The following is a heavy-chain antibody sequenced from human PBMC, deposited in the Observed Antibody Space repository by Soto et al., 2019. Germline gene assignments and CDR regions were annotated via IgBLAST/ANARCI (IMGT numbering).Heavy chain of an antibody. V-gene: IGHV1-18*01. J-gene: IGHJ6*03. CDR1: GYTFTSYG. CDR3: YSSGWYVFYYYYMYV. CDR2: ISAYNGNT. D-gene: IGHD6-19*01. Sequence: ASVKVSCKASGYTFTSYGISWVRQAPGQGLEWMGWISAYNGNTNYAQKLQGRVTMTTDTSTSTAYMELRSLRPDDTAVYYCYSSGWYVFYYYYMYVWGKGTTVTVSS.